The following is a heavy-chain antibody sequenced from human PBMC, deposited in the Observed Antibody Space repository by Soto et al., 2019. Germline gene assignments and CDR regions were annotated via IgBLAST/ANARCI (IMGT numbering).Heavy chain of an antibody. D-gene: IGHD3-3*01. CDR1: GYPITAYY. CDR2: INPATGAA. V-gene: IGHV1-2*02. J-gene: IGHJ3*02. CDR3: ASWGGVGVAGSAAFDM. Sequence: QLHLVQSGAVVKKPGASVTVSCSASGYPITAYYMHWVRQAPGRGLEWMGGINPATGAAKYTQTFECRVTMTREPSARTVFMELSGLTSGDTGVFYCASWGGVGVAGSAAFDMWGQGTLVTVSS.